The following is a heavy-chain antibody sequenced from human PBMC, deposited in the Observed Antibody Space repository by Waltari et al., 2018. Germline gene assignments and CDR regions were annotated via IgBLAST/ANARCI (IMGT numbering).Heavy chain of an antibody. J-gene: IGHJ4*02. CDR3: AKDRYCGGDCYLGAGDY. Sequence: EGQLLESGGGLVQPGGSLRLSCAASGFTLSSYAMSWVRQAPGKGLEWVSVIYSGGSTYYADSVKGRFTISRDNSKNTLYLQMNSLRAEDTAVYYCAKDRYCGGDCYLGAGDYWGQGTLVTVSS. V-gene: IGHV3-23*03. CDR2: IYSGGST. D-gene: IGHD2-21*01. CDR1: GFTLSSYA.